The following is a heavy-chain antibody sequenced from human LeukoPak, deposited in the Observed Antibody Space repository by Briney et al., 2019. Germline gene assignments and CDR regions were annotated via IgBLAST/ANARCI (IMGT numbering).Heavy chain of an antibody. Sequence: PGGSLRLSCEASGFTFITCAMHWARQAPGKGLEWVASINHNGNVNYYVDSVKGRFTISRDNAKNSLNLQMSNLRAEDTAVYFCARGGGLDVWGQGATVTVSS. CDR3: ARGGGLDV. D-gene: IGHD3-16*01. J-gene: IGHJ6*02. V-gene: IGHV3-7*03. CDR1: GFTFITCA. CDR2: INHNGNVN.